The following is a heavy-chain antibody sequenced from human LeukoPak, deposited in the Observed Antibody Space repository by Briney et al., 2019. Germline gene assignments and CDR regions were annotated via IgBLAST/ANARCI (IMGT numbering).Heavy chain of an antibody. CDR3: ERSDSNLN. V-gene: IGHV3-21*01. J-gene: IGHJ4*02. CDR2: ISSSSIYI. D-gene: IGHD3-22*01. Sequence: GGSLRLSCAASGFTFSTYSMNWVRQAPGKGLEWVSSISSSSIYIYYADSVKGRFTISRDNAKNSLYLQMNSLRAEDTAVYYCERSDSNLNWGQGTLVTVSS. CDR1: GFTFSTYS.